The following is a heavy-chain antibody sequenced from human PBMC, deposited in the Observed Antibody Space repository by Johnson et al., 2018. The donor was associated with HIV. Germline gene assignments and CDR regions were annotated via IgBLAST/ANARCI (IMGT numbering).Heavy chain of an antibody. D-gene: IGHD3-10*01. CDR3: AKVPNGSGPNDAFDI. V-gene: IGHV3-15*01. J-gene: IGHJ3*02. Sequence: VQLVESGGDLVKPGGSLRLSCAASGLIFSNAWMTWVRQAPGKGLEWVGRIKSKTDGGTTDYAAPVKGRFTISRDDSKNTLYLQMNSLKTEDTAVYYCAKVPNGSGPNDAFDIWGQGTMVTVSS. CDR1: GLIFSNAW. CDR2: IKSKTDGGTT.